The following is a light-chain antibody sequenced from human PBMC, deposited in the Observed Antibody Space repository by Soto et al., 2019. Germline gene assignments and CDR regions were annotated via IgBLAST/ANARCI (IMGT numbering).Light chain of an antibody. J-gene: IGKJ4*01. CDR2: AAS. CDR3: QQYYSYPLT. CDR1: QGISSY. V-gene: IGKV1-8*01. Sequence: AIRMTQSPSSFSASTGDRVTITCRASQGISSYLAWYKQKPGKAPKLLIYAASTLQSGVPSRFRGSGSGTDFTLTISCLKSEDFETYYCQQYYSYPLTFGGGTKV.